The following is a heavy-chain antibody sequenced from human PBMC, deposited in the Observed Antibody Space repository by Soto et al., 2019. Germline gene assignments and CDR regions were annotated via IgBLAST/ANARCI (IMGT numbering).Heavy chain of an antibody. CDR1: GYRFTNYA. CDR2: ISAHNGVT. D-gene: IGHD3-10*01. Sequence: QVQLAQSGSELKAPGASVSVSCKASGYRFTNYAITWVRRAPGQGLEWVGWISAHNGVTNYAQKVQGGLAMTIDPSRTRDYTELRELRYDDTGIYYCTRVGGAMVGVGIDASLCYYGRYVWGHGTAITVSS. V-gene: IGHV1-18*01. J-gene: IGHJ6*02. CDR3: TRVGGAMVGVGIDASLCYYGRYV.